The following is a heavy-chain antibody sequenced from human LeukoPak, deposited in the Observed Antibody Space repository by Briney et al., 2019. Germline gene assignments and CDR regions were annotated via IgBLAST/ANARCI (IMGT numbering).Heavy chain of an antibody. CDR3: AKEVRDGYNGELDY. Sequence: PGGSLRLSCAASGFIFSDYWMSWVRQAPGKRPEWVGNIKKDGSEKYYVDSVRGRFTISRDNAKNSLSLQMNSLRAEDTAVYYCAKEVRDGYNGELDYWGQGTLVTVSS. D-gene: IGHD5-24*01. CDR2: IKKDGSEK. CDR1: GFIFSDYW. V-gene: IGHV3-7*01. J-gene: IGHJ4*02.